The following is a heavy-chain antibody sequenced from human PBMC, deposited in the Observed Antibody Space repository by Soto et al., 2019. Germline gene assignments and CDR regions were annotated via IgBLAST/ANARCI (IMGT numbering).Heavy chain of an antibody. V-gene: IGHV3-7*03. CDR1: GFTFSSYW. D-gene: IGHD3-10*01. Sequence: EVQLVESGGGLVQPGGSLRLSCAASGFTFSSYWMSWARQAPGKGLEWVANIKKDGSEKLYMDSVKGRFIISRDNARNSLYLQMNSLRAEDTAVYHCARQTSESAFEIWGQGTMVTVSS. CDR3: ARQTSESAFEI. CDR2: IKKDGSEK. J-gene: IGHJ3*02.